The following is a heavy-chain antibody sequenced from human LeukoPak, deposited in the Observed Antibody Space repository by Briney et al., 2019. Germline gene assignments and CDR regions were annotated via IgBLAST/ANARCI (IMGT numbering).Heavy chain of an antibody. V-gene: IGHV3-23*01. CDR2: DSGRDTST. J-gene: IGHJ4*02. CDR3: AKWGDYDVLTGYYDSDY. CDR1: VLTFSNYA. D-gene: IGHD3-9*01. Sequence: GASLRLSCAASVLTFSNYALSWVRQAPGKGLEWVSADSGRDTSTYYTDSVKGRFTISRDNSKNTLYLQMNSLSAEDTAMYFCAKWGDYDVLTGYYDSDYWGQGTLVTVSS.